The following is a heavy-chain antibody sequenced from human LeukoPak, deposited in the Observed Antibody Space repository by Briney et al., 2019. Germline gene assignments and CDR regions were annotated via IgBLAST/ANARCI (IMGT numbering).Heavy chain of an antibody. CDR1: GFTVSSNY. CDR3: ASGGSYLDDAFDI. V-gene: IGHV3-66*02. CDR2: IYSGGNT. D-gene: IGHD1-26*01. Sequence: GGSLRLPCAASGFTVSSNYMTWVRQAPGKGLEWVSVIYSGGNTYYADSVKGRFTISRDKSKNTLYLQMNSLRAADTAVYYCASGGSYLDDAFDIWGQGTMVTVSS. J-gene: IGHJ3*02.